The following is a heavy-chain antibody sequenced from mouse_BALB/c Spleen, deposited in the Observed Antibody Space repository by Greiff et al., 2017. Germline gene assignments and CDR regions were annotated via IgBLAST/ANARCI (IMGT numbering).Heavy chain of an antibody. J-gene: IGHJ4*01. CDR3: ARPAYYRSYYAMDY. CDR2: IYPGDGDT. CDR1: GYAFSSYW. Sequence: QVQLQQSGAELVRPGSSVKISCKASGYAFSSYWMNWVKQRPGQGLEWIGQIYPGDGDTNYNGKFKGKATLTADKSSSTAYMQLSSLTSEDSAVYFCARPAYYRSYYAMDYWGQGTSVTVSS. D-gene: IGHD2-14*01. V-gene: IGHV1-80*01.